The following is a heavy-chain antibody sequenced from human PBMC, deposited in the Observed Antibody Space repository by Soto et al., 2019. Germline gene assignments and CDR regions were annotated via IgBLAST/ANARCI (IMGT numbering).Heavy chain of an antibody. D-gene: IGHD2-15*01. Sequence: EVQLVESGEGLVQPGGSLRLSCAASGFTFSSYNIHWIRQAPGKGLEFVSAISRSGDRTYYADSVKGRFTITRDNSKNTVWLQMGSLRAEDMAVYYCARARCSSGQCCYCDYWGRGALVSVSS. CDR1: GFTFSSYN. CDR2: ISRSGDRT. J-gene: IGHJ4*02. CDR3: ARARCSSGQCCYCDY. V-gene: IGHV3-64*02.